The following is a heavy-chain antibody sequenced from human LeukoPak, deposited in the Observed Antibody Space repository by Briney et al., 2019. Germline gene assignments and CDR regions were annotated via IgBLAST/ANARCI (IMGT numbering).Heavy chain of an antibody. V-gene: IGHV4-39*01. Sequence: SETLSLTCTVSGGSISSSSYYWGWIRQPPGKGLEWIGSIYYSGSTYYNPSLKSRVTISVDTSKNQFSLKLSSVTAADTAVHYCVGILTGYFDYWGQGTLVTVSS. CDR2: IYYSGST. D-gene: IGHD3-9*01. CDR3: VGILTGYFDY. J-gene: IGHJ4*02. CDR1: GGSISSSSYY.